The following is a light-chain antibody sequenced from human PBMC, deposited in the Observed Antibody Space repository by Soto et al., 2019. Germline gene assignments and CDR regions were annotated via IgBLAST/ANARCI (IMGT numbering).Light chain of an antibody. J-gene: IGKJ2*01. V-gene: IGKV1-39*01. CDR1: QSISSY. Sequence: DIQMTQSPSSLSASVGDRVTITCRASQSISSYLNWYQQKPGKAPKLLIYAASSLQSGVPSRFSGSGSGTDFTLTISSLQPEDFATYSCQQSYSTLPYTFGQGNTLEI. CDR2: AAS. CDR3: QQSYSTLPYT.